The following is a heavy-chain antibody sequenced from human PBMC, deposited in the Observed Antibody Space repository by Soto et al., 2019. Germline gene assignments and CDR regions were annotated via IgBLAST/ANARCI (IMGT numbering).Heavy chain of an antibody. CDR2: IYPGDSDT. CDR1: GYSFTSYW. CDR3: ARLYYDNSAYPYCFDY. V-gene: IGHV5-51*01. Sequence: PGESLKISCKGSGYSFTSYWIGWVRQMPGKGLEWMGIIYPGDSDTRYSPSFQGQVTISVDKSISTAYLQWSSLKASDTAMYYCARLYYDNSAYPYCFDYWGQGTLVTVSS. J-gene: IGHJ4*02. D-gene: IGHD3-22*01.